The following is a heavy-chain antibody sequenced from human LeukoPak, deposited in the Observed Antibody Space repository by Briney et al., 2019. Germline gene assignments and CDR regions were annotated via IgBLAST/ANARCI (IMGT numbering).Heavy chain of an antibody. CDR2: ISSSGSTI. D-gene: IGHD3-22*01. Sequence: GGSLRLSCAASGFTFSSYEMNWVRQAPGKGLEWVSYISSSGSTIYYADSVKGRFTISRDNSKNTLYLQMNSLRAEDTAVYYCARGLIYDSSGYSIDYWGQGTLVTVSS. CDR1: GFTFSSYE. CDR3: ARGLIYDSSGYSIDY. V-gene: IGHV3-48*03. J-gene: IGHJ4*02.